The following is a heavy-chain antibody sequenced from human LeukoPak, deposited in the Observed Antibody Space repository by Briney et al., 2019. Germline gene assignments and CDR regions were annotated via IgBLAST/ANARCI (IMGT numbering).Heavy chain of an antibody. V-gene: IGHV3-23*01. CDR2: ITGDGKII. J-gene: IGHJ6*02. D-gene: IGHD1-26*01. CDR3: VKDHRDSGNYYYYYGMDV. CDR1: GFTFRTYA. Sequence: GGSLRLSCAASGFTFRTYAMNWVRQAPGKGLEWVSVITGDGKIIYYADSVKGRFSISRDNSKNTLYLQMDSLRAEDTAVYACVKDHRDSGNYYYYYGMDVWGQGTTVAVSS.